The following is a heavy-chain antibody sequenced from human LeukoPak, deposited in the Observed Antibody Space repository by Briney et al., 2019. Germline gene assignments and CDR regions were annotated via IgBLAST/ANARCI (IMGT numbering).Heavy chain of an antibody. V-gene: IGHV4-34*01. CDR2: IYYSGST. CDR1: GGSFSGYF. CDR3: ARDWGNWDFDY. Sequence: SETLSLTCAVSGGSFSGYFWTWLRQPPGKGLEWIGSIYYSGSTYYNPSLKSRVTISVDTSKTQFSLKLSSVTAADTAVYYCARDWGNWDFDYWGQGTLVIVSS. D-gene: IGHD1-1*01. J-gene: IGHJ4*02.